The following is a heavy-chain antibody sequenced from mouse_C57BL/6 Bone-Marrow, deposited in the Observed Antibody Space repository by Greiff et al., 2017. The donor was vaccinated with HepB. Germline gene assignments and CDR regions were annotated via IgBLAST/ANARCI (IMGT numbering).Heavy chain of an antibody. CDR2: INPYNGGT. CDR3: ARRVVATGAMDY. V-gene: IGHV1-19*01. J-gene: IGHJ4*01. CDR1: GYTFTDYY. D-gene: IGHD1-1*01. Sequence: EVQLQQSGPVLVKPGASVKMSCKASGYTFTDYYMNWVKQSHGKSLEWIGVINPYNGGTSYNQKFKGKATLTVDKSSSTAYMELNSLTSEDSAVYYCARRVVATGAMDYWGQGTSVTVSS.